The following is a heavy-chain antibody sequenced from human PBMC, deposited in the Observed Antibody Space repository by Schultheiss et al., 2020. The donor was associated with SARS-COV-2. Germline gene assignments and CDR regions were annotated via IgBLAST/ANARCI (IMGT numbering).Heavy chain of an antibody. D-gene: IGHD4-17*01. CDR2: IKQHGSEN. J-gene: IGHJ2*01. V-gene: IGHV3-7*01. CDR3: ARGTVTTDWYFDL. CDR1: GFTFSSYG. Sequence: GGSLRLSCAASGFTFSSYGMHWVRQAPGKGLEWVANIKQHGSENYSVDSVKGRFTISRDNAKNTLYLQMNSLRAEDTAVYYCARGTVTTDWYFDLWGRGTLVTVSS.